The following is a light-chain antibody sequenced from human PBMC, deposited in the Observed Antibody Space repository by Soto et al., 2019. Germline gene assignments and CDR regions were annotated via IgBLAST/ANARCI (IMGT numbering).Light chain of an antibody. J-gene: IGKJ1*01. Sequence: EIVLTQSPGTLSLSPGERAPLSCRASQSVSSSYLPWDRQKHGQAPRLLIYGASKRATGFPARFSGSGSGTDLTLTISSLQSEDFAVYYCQQYNNWPWTFGQGTKVDI. CDR3: QQYNNWPWT. V-gene: IGKV3-15*01. CDR2: GAS. CDR1: QSVSSSY.